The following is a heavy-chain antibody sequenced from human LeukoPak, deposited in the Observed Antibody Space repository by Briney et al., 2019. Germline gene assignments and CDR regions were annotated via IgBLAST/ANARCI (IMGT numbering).Heavy chain of an antibody. V-gene: IGHV4-39*01. D-gene: IGHD3-22*01. CDR3: ARPPITMIVAGAFDI. CDR1: GGSITSSSSY. J-gene: IGHJ3*02. CDR2: IYYSGTT. Sequence: PSETLSLTCPVSGGSITSSSSYWGWLRQPPGKGLEWIGTIYYSGTTYYNPSLKSRVTISIDAAKNQFSLKLSSVTAADTAVYYCARPPITMIVAGAFDIWGQGTMVTVSS.